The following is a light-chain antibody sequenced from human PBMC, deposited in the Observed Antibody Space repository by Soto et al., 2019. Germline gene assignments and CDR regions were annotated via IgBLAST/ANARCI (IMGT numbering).Light chain of an antibody. J-gene: IGLJ3*02. CDR2: DVS. CDR1: TSDVGRYNY. CDR3: NSYTTGTTRV. Sequence: ALTQPASVSGSPGQSITISCTGTTSDVGRYNYVSWHQQHPGKAPKLLIFDVSNRPSGVSDRFSGSKSGNTASLTISGLQAEDEADYYCNSYTTGTTRVFGGGTQLTVL. V-gene: IGLV2-14*01.